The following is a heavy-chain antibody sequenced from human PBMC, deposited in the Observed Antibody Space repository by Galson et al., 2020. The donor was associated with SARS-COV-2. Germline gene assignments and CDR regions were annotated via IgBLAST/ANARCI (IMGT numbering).Heavy chain of an antibody. Sequence: GGSLRLSCAASGFTFSTYAMSWVRQAPGKGLEWVSGISGSGGNTYYADSVKGRFTISRDNSKNTLDLQMDSLRAEDTAVYYCALPTSSTMVPNYWGQGTLVTVSS. J-gene: IGHJ4*02. CDR3: ALPTSSTMVPNY. CDR1: GFTFSTYA. D-gene: IGHD3-10*01. V-gene: IGHV3-23*01. CDR2: ISGSGGNT.